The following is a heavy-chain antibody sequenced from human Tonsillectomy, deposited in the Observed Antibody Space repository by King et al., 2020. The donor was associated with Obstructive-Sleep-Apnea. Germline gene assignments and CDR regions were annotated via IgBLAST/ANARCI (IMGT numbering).Heavy chain of an antibody. V-gene: IGHV3-11*06. D-gene: IGHD6-25*01. CDR2: INNSSDYI. CDR1: GFTFSDYY. CDR3: TRGSKTAAVSDY. Sequence: VKLVESGGGLVKPGGSLRLSCAASGFTFSDYYMTWIRQAPGKGLEWVSYINNSSDYINYADSVKGRFTISRDNAKNSLYLQMNILRAEDTAIYYCTRGSKTAAVSDYWGQGTLVTVSS. J-gene: IGHJ4*02.